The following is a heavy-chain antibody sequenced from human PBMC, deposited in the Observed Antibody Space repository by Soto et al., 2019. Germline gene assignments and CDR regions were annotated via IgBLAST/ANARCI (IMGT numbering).Heavy chain of an antibody. D-gene: IGHD2-15*01. CDR3: ARGDREDTAVVIGVRPGEYGVDV. Sequence: QVQLVESGGGVVQPGRSLRLSCAASGFTFSNYAMHWVRQAPGKGLECVAVISYNGGHRFYRDYLKGRFTISRDNSKNTVHLQIDSLRYEDAAVYYCARGDREDTAVVIGVRPGEYGVDVWGQGTTVTVSS. J-gene: IGHJ6*02. CDR1: GFTFSNYA. V-gene: IGHV3-30*04. CDR2: ISYNGGHR.